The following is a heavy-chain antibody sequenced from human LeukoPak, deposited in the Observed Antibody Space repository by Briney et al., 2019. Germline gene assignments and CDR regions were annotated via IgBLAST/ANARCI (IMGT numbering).Heavy chain of an antibody. CDR1: GFTFDNYA. J-gene: IGHJ1*01. CDR2: ISWNSGTI. CDR3: ARAYRDRSLAGKKEFFQH. V-gene: IGHV3-9*01. D-gene: IGHD6-19*01. Sequence: GGSLRLSCAASGFTFDNYAMNWVRQVPGKGLEWISLISWNSGTIGYADSVKGRFTISRDNANNFLYLQMNSLRAEDTALYYCARAYRDRSLAGKKEFFQHWGQGTLVTVSS.